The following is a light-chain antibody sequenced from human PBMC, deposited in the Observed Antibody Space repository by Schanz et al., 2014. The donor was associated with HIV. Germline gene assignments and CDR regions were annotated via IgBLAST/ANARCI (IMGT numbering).Light chain of an antibody. CDR3: SSYTSSSTLVV. CDR2: SNN. J-gene: IGLJ2*01. V-gene: IGLV1-44*01. CDR1: SSNIGSNT. Sequence: QSVLTQPPSASGPPGQRVTISCSGSSSNIGSNTVNWYQQLPGTAPKLLIYSNNQRPSGVPDRFSGSKSGTSASLAISGLQSEDEADYYCSSYTSSSTLVVFGGGTKLTVL.